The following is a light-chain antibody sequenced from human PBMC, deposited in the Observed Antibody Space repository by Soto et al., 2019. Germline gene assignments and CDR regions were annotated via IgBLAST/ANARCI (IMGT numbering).Light chain of an antibody. CDR3: QQYGAAPFT. Sequence: VVLTQSPATLSLSPGEPATLSCRASRDVYINALAWYQQKPGRTPTLLIYGASTRATGIPDRFSATGSGTEFSRTISSVEPEDFAIYYCQQYGAAPFTFGPGTRVEI. J-gene: IGKJ3*01. V-gene: IGKV3-20*01. CDR2: GAS. CDR1: RDVYINA.